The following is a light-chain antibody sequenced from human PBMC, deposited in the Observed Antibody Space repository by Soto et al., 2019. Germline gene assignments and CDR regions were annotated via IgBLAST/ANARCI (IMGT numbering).Light chain of an antibody. CDR1: SSDVGSYNY. Sequence: QSVLTQPASVSGSPGQSITISCTGTSSDVGSYNYVSWYQQHPAKAPKLVIYDVSNRPSGVSNRFSGSKSGNTASLTISGLQSEDEADYYCSSYTSSSTRVFGGGTKITVL. V-gene: IGLV2-14*01. CDR3: SSYTSSSTRV. CDR2: DVS. J-gene: IGLJ3*02.